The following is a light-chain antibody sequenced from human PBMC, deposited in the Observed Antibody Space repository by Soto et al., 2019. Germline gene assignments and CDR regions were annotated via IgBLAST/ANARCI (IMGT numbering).Light chain of an antibody. V-gene: IGKV3-20*01. J-gene: IGKJ2*01. CDR3: QQQGT. CDR1: EFLSSSY. Sequence: EIVLTQSPGTLSLSPGEGPTPFCRASEFLSSSYLVWYQQKPGQAPRLLIYAASRRATGIPDRFSGSGSATEYTLTINTLEPEDFAVYYCQQQGTFGQGTKLEIK. CDR2: AAS.